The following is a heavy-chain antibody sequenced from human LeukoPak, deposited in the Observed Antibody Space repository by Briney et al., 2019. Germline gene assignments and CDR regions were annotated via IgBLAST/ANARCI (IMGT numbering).Heavy chain of an antibody. CDR1: GFNFSIYS. D-gene: IGHD2-2*02. V-gene: IGHV3-48*01. J-gene: IGHJ4*02. Sequence: PGGSLRLSCAASGFNFSIYSMNWVRQAPGKGLEWVSYITRSSTTIYYADSVKGRFTISRDNSKNTLYLQMNSLRAEDTAVYYCAKDPHPYCTSSSCYRADDWGQGTLVTVSS. CDR2: ITRSSTTI. CDR3: AKDPHPYCTSSSCYRADD.